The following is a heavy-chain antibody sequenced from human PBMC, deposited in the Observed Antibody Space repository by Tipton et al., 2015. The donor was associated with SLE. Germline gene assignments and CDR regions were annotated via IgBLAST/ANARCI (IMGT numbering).Heavy chain of an antibody. J-gene: IGHJ3*02. CDR1: GFTFTDYY. Sequence: QSGAEVKKPGASVKVSCVASGFTFTDYYMHWIRQAPGQGLEWMGRINPNSGGTNYAQKFRGSVTMTRDASIGTAYMELSRLTSDDAAVYYCASRVLVVAASLSDIWGYGTIVTVSS. D-gene: IGHD2-15*01. CDR2: INPNSGGT. V-gene: IGHV1-2*06. CDR3: ASRVLVVAASLSDI.